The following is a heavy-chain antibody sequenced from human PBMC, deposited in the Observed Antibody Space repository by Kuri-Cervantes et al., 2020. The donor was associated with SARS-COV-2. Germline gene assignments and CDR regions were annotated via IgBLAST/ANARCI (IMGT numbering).Heavy chain of an antibody. J-gene: IGHJ6*02. D-gene: IGHD2-2*01. CDR3: ARDVNIVVVPAYYYGMDV. CDR2: ISSSSSYI. Sequence: GGSLRLSCAASGFTFSSYSMNWVRQAPGKGLEWVSSISSSSSYIYYADSVKGRFTISRDNAKNSLYLQMNSLRAEDTAVYYCARDVNIVVVPAYYYGMDVWGQGTTVTVS. V-gene: IGHV3-21*01. CDR1: GFTFSSYS.